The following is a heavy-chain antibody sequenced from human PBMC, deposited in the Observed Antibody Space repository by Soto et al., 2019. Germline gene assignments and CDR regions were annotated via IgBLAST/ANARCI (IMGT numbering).Heavy chain of an antibody. CDR1: GGSISSYY. V-gene: IGHV4-59*01. Sequence: QVQLQESGPGLVKPSETLSLTCTVSGGSISSYYWSWIRQPPGKGLEWIGYIYYSGSTNYNPSLRSRVTISVDTSKNQFSLKLSSVTAADTAVYSCARDQVGGVFDYWGQGTLVTVSS. CDR2: IYYSGST. D-gene: IGHD1-26*01. J-gene: IGHJ4*02. CDR3: ARDQVGGVFDY.